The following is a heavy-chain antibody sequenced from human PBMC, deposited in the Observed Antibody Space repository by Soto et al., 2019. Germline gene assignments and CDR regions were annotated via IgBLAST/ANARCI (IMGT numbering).Heavy chain of an antibody. CDR3: AKFRGPSYSYYSMDV. D-gene: IGHD3-16*01. J-gene: IGHJ6*03. CDR1: GFTFGSYA. CDR2: ISGSGRTT. Sequence: EVQLWESGGGLVQPGGSLRLSCAASGFTFGSYAMNWLLQAPGRGLECVSFISGSGRTTYYADSVKGRFTVSRDNSKNTLYLQMNSLRAEDTDLYYCAKFRGPSYSYYSMDVWGKGTTVTVSS. V-gene: IGHV3-23*01.